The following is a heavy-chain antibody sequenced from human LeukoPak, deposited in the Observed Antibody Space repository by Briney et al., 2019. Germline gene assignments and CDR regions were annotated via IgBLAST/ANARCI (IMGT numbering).Heavy chain of an antibody. D-gene: IGHD3-3*01. CDR3: ASHTDSSYYDFWSGYYTGLDAFDI. V-gene: IGHV3-48*03. J-gene: IGHJ3*02. Sequence: QPGGSLRLSCAASGFTFSSYEMNWVRQAPGKGLEWVSYISSSGSTIYYADSVKGRFTISRDNAKNSLYLQMNSLRAEDTAVYYCASHTDSSYYDFWSGYYTGLDAFDIWGQGTMVTVSS. CDR1: GFTFSSYE. CDR2: ISSSGSTI.